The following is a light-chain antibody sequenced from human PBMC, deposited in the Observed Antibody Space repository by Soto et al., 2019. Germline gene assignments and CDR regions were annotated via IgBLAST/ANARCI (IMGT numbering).Light chain of an antibody. CDR2: AAS. CDR3: QQCASAPDT. CDR1: QSVSSSQ. J-gene: IGKJ4*02. Sequence: EVVLAQSPGTLSLSLGERATLSGRASQSVSSSQLAWFQQNPGQAPRLLIYAASWRVAGIPDRFSGSGSGTDFTLTISRLEPADFAVYYCQQCASAPDTVGGGTKVDSK. V-gene: IGKV3-20*01.